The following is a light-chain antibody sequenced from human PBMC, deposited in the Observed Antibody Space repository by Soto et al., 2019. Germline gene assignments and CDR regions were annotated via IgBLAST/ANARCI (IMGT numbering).Light chain of an antibody. CDR3: QQRANWPPLT. CDR1: QNIGKY. J-gene: IGKJ4*01. V-gene: IGKV3-11*01. Sequence: EIVLTQSPATLSLSPGERATLSCRASQNIGKYLARYQQKPGQPPRLLIFEASNRATGIPARFSGSGSGTDFTLTISSLEPEDFAVYYCQQRANWPPLTFGGGTKVEI. CDR2: EAS.